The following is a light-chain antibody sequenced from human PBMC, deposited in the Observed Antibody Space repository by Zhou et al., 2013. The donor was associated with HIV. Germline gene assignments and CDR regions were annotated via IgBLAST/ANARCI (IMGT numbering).Light chain of an antibody. Sequence: DIQLTQSPSTLSASVGDRITITCRASQSISTWLAWFQQRPGRAPKLLMYKASVLESGVPSRFNGTGSGTEFTLTISSLQPDDFATYYCQQYSSYRTFGQGTKVEVK. CDR3: QQYSSYRT. V-gene: IGKV1-5*03. J-gene: IGKJ1*01. CDR2: KAS. CDR1: QSISTW.